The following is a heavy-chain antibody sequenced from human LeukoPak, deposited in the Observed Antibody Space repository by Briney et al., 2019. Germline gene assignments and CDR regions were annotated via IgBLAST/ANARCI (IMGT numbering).Heavy chain of an antibody. CDR1: GGSFSVYY. CDR2: INHSGST. CDR3: ARVRGSFVRGYSGYDPAYFDY. D-gene: IGHD5-12*01. Sequence: SETLSLTCAVYGGSFSVYYWSWIRQPPGKGLEWIGEINHSGSTNYNPSLKSRVTISVDTSKNQFSLKLSSVTAADTAVYYCARVRGSFVRGYSGYDPAYFDYWGQGTLVTVSS. V-gene: IGHV4-34*01. J-gene: IGHJ4*02.